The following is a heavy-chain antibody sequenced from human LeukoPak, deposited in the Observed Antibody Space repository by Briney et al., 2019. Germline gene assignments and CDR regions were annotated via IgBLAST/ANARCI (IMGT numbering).Heavy chain of an antibody. CDR3: ARDPLGSGYEAFDY. J-gene: IGHJ4*02. CDR2: INPNSGGT. CDR1: GYTFTGYY. V-gene: IGHV1-2*02. D-gene: IGHD5-12*01. Sequence: ASAKVSCKASGYTFTGYYMHWVRQAPGQGLEWMGWINPNSGGTNYAQKFQGRVTMTRDTSISTAYMELSRLRSDDTAVYYCARDPLGSGYEAFDYWGQGTLVTVSS.